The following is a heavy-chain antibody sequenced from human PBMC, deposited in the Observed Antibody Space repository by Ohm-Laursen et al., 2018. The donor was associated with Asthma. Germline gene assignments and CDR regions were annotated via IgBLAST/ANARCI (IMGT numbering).Heavy chain of an antibody. CDR3: AGIGPEWELPGREYSLHH. CDR1: GYTLSRHS. CDR2: ISTACSFI. J-gene: IGHJ1*01. V-gene: IGHV3-21*01. Sequence: SLRLSRVPSGYTLSRHSIHWLRQIPGKGLEWVESISTACSFIYYADSVRRRFTTSRDNARNSVYQQMNSLRAEDTALYYCAGIGPEWELPGREYSLHHWGEGTLVTVSS. D-gene: IGHD1-26*01.